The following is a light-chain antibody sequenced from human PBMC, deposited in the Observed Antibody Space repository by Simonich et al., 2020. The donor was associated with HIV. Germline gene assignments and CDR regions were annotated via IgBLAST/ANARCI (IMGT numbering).Light chain of an antibody. CDR3: QQSYSTPRT. CDR1: QSVSSSY. CDR2: DAS. V-gene: IGKV3D-20*01. Sequence: EIVLTQSPGTLSLSPGERATLSCRASQSVSSSYLAWYQQKPGLAPRLLIYDASSRATGIPARFSGSGSGTDFTLTISSLQPEDFATYYCQQSYSTPRTFGQGTKVEIK. J-gene: IGKJ1*01.